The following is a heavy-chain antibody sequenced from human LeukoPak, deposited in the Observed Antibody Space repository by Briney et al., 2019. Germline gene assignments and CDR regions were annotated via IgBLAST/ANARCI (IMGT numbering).Heavy chain of an antibody. CDR2: INSDGSST. J-gene: IGHJ4*02. D-gene: IGHD3-22*01. CDR1: GFTFSSYW. V-gene: IGHV3-74*01. Sequence: GGSLRLSCAASGFTFSSYWMHWVRQAPGKGLVWVSRINSDGSSTSYADSVKGRFTISRDNAKNTLYLQMNSLRAEDTAVYYCTRDHGPYYYDSSGYYYWGQGTLVTVSS. CDR3: TRDHGPYYYDSSGYYY.